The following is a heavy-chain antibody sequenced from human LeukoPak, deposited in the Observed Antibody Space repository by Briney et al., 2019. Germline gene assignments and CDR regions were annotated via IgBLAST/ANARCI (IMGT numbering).Heavy chain of an antibody. CDR2: IHISGRS. CDR1: GDSMSSHY. J-gene: IGHJ5*02. Sequence: SETLSLTCSVSGDSMSSHYLSWIRQPAGKGLEWIGRIHISGRSNLNPSLNSRLTMSVDTSKNDFSLKLMSVTAADTAVHYCARDWGRVGLRGFDPWGQGILVTVSS. V-gene: IGHV4-4*07. D-gene: IGHD3-16*01. CDR3: ARDWGRVGLRGFDP.